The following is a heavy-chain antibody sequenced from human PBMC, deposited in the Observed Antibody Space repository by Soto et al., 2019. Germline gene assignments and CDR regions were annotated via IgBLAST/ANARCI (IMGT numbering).Heavy chain of an antibody. CDR1: GGSISSSSYY. D-gene: IGHD4-17*01. CDR2: IYYSGST. Sequence: SETLSLTCTVSGGSISSSSYYWGWIRQPPGKGLEWIGSIYYSGSTYYNPSLKSRVTISVDTSKNQFSLKLSSVTAADTAVYYCARLHHDYGDDLNGATFDYWGQGTLVTVLL. CDR3: ARLHHDYGDDLNGATFDY. V-gene: IGHV4-39*01. J-gene: IGHJ4*02.